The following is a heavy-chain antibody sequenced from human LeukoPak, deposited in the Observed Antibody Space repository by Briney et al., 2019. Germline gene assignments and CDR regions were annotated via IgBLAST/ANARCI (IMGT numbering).Heavy chain of an antibody. V-gene: IGHV3-21*01. CDR2: ISSSSSYI. Sequence: GGSLRLSCAASGFTFSRYSLNWVRQAPGKGLDWVSFISSSSSYIYYADSVKGRFTVSRDNARKFLYLEVNSLRAEDTAVYYCARQEYVVGATDAFDVWGQGTMVTVSS. D-gene: IGHD1-26*01. CDR1: GFTFSRYS. J-gene: IGHJ3*01. CDR3: ARQEYVVGATDAFDV.